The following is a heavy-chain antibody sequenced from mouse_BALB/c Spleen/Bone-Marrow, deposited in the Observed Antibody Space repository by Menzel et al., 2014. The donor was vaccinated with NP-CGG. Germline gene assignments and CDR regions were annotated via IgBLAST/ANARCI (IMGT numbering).Heavy chain of an antibody. Sequence: EVQLVESGAELVKPGASVKLSCTASGFTFTDSYMNWVKQRAEQGLEWIGRIDPANGSTEYDEKFQGKATVIADTSSNTAYLQLGSPAAEDTAFYYCATLTEAFDYWAQGTTLTVSS. D-gene: IGHD4-1*01. CDR1: GFTFTDSY. V-gene: IGHV14-3*02. CDR3: ATLTEAFDY. J-gene: IGHJ2*01. CDR2: IDPANGST.